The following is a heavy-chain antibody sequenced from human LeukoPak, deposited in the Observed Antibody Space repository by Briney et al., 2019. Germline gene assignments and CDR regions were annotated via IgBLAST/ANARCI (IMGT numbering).Heavy chain of an antibody. V-gene: IGHV1-46*01. Sequence: ASVKVSCKASGYTVTSYYMHWVRQAPGQGLEWMAILNPSGGSSNYAQKFQGRATLTRATSTGTVYMELSSLRSEDTAVYYCARDLGATGYNWFDPWGQGTLVTVSS. CDR3: ARDLGATGYNWFDP. CDR1: GYTVTSYY. D-gene: IGHD1-26*01. J-gene: IGHJ5*02. CDR2: LNPSGGSS.